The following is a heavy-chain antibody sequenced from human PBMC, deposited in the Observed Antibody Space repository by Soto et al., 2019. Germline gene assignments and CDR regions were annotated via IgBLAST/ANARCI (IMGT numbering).Heavy chain of an antibody. CDR1: GGSISSYY. D-gene: IGHD6-13*01. Sequence: SETLSLTCTVSGGSISSYYWSRIRQPPGKGLEWIGYIYYSGSTNYNPSLKSRVTVSVDTSKNQLSLKLSSVSAADTAVYYCAGQPPRQAGDWGQGPLVTVSS. CDR3: AGQPPRQAGD. J-gene: IGHJ4*02. CDR2: IYYSGST. V-gene: IGHV4-59*08.